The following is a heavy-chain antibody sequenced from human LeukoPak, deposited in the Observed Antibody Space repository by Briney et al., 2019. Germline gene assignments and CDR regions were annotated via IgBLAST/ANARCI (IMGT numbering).Heavy chain of an antibody. CDR1: GFTFSNYA. D-gene: IGHD3-10*01. CDR2: ISGSGGST. V-gene: IGHV3-23*01. J-gene: IGHJ4*02. CDR3: AKDPLIGSQVPNAFDY. Sequence: GGSLRLSCVASGFTFSNYAMPWVRQPPGKGLEWVSFISGSGGSTYYADSVKGRFTISRDNSKNTLYLQMNSLRAEDTAVYYCAKDPLIGSQVPNAFDYWGQGTLVTVSS.